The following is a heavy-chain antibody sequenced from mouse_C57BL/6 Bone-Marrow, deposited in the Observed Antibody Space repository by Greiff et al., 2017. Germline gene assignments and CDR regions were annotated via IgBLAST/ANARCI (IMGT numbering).Heavy chain of an antibody. J-gene: IGHJ2*01. Sequence: QVQLQQSGPELVKPGASVKISCKASGYTFTDYYINWVKQRPGQGLEWIGWIFPGSGSTYYNEKFKGKATLTVDKSSSTAYMLLSSLTSEDSAVYFCARSGFYYYGSSPYYFDYWGQGTTLTVSS. CDR1: GYTFTDYY. CDR2: IFPGSGST. V-gene: IGHV1-75*01. D-gene: IGHD1-1*01. CDR3: ARSGFYYYGSSPYYFDY.